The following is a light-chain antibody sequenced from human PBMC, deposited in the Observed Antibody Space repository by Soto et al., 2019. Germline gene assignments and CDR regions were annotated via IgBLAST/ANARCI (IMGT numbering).Light chain of an antibody. J-gene: IGKJ1*01. CDR1: QTISSW. V-gene: IGKV1-5*03. CDR2: KAS. CDR3: QHYNSYSDA. Sequence: DKQMTHAPSTLSVYVGDRLTINYRASQTISSWLAWYQQKPGKAPKLLIYKASTLKSGVPSRFSGSGSGTEFTLTISSLQPDDFATYYCQHYNSYSDAFGQGTKVDIK.